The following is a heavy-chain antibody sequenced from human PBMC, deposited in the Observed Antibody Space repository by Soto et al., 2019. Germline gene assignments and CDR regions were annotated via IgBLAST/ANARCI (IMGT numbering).Heavy chain of an antibody. CDR3: ARRFKDHSHATDV. D-gene: IGHD3-3*01. Sequence: GWSLRLACASSVFSFISYEMQWVRQAPGKGLEWVSYITSSGNVINYAGSVKGRFTISRDNANNSLYLQMSSLRAEDTAVYYCARRFKDHSHATDVWGQGTTVTVSS. V-gene: IGHV3-48*03. CDR2: ITSSGNVI. J-gene: IGHJ6*02. CDR1: VFSFISYE.